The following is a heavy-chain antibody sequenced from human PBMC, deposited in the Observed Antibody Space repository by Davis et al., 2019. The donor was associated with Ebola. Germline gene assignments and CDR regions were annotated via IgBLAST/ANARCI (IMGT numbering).Heavy chain of an antibody. CDR2: INSDGSST. CDR1: GFTFSSYW. V-gene: IGHV3-74*01. J-gene: IGHJ6*02. D-gene: IGHD4-17*01. Sequence: PGGSLRLSCAASGFTFSSYWMHWVRQAPGKGLVWVSRINSDGSSTSYVDSVKGRFTISRDNSKHTLYLQMNSLRAEDTAVYYCAKDATLYGDYVRGYYYYGMDVWGQGTTVTVSS. CDR3: AKDATLYGDYVRGYYYYGMDV.